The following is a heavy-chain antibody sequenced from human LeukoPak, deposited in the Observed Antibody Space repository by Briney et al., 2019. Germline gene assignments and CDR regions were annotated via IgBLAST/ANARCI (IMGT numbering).Heavy chain of an antibody. CDR1: GFSFSNFA. CDR3: AKGTANYWYLDL. CDR2: IWPDGSTK. Sequence: GGSLRLSCAASGFSFSNFAMQWVRQAPGKGLEWVAIIWPDGSTKYHADSVKGRFTISRDNSKNTLYLQMNSLRAEDTAVYYCAKGTANYWYLDLWGRGTLVTVSS. J-gene: IGHJ2*01. V-gene: IGHV3-33*06.